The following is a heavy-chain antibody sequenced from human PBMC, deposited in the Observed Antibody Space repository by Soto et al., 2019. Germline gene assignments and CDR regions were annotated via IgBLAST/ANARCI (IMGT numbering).Heavy chain of an antibody. CDR2: ISVYNGNT. CDR3: ARSYNYGSYWYFDL. D-gene: IGHD5-18*01. J-gene: IGHJ2*01. Sequence: GASVKVSCRASCYSFTTYGISWVRQSPGQGLEWMGWISVYNGNTNYAEMLQGRVTMTTDTSTSTAYMELCRLRSDDTAMFSCARSYNYGSYWYFDLWGRGTQVTVYS. V-gene: IGHV1-18*04. CDR1: CYSFTTYG.